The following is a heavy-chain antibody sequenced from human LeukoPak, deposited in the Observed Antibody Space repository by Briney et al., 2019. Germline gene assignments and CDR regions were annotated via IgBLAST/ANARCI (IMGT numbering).Heavy chain of an antibody. V-gene: IGHV3-66*01. Sequence: GGSLRLSCAASGFTFSSYGMSWVRQAPGKGLEWVSVIYSGGSTYYADSVKGRFTISRDNSKNTLYLQMNSLRAEDTAVYYCASTTASGRDYYGSGSYRYWGQGTLVTVSS. CDR1: GFTFSSYG. CDR3: ASTTASGRDYYGSGSYRY. J-gene: IGHJ4*02. D-gene: IGHD3-10*01. CDR2: IYSGGST.